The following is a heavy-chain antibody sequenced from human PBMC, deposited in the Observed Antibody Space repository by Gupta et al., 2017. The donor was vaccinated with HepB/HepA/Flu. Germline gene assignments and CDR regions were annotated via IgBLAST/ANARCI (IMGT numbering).Heavy chain of an antibody. CDR2: ISSSSSYI. Sequence: EVQLVESGGGLVKPGGSLRLSCAASGFTFSSYSMNWVRQAPGKGLEWVSSISSSSSYIYYADSVKGRFTISRDNAKNSLYLQMNSLRAEDTAVYYCARDIPFGVGSTSGFFDYWGQGTLVTVSS. D-gene: IGHD2-2*01. CDR1: GFTFSSYS. CDR3: ARDIPFGVGSTSGFFDY. V-gene: IGHV3-21*01. J-gene: IGHJ4*02.